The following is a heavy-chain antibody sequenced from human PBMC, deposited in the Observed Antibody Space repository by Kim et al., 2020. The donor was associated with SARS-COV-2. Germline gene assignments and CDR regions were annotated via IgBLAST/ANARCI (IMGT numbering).Heavy chain of an antibody. V-gene: IGHV3-23*01. J-gene: IGHJ4*02. CDR1: GFTFSSYA. CDR3: AKDIVVVPAAETLFDY. D-gene: IGHD2-2*01. Sequence: GGSLRLSCAASGFTFSSYAMSWVRQAPGKGLEWVSAISGSGGSTYYADSVKGRFTISRDNSKNTLYLQMNSLRAEDTAVYYCAKDIVVVPAAETLFDYWGQGTLVTVSS. CDR2: ISGSGGST.